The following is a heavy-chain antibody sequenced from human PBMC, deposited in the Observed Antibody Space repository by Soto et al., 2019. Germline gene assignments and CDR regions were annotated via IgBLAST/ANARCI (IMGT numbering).Heavy chain of an antibody. CDR3: ARDLRISYSSAYGMDV. D-gene: IGHD6-19*01. V-gene: IGHV1-69*12. CDR1: GGTFSSYA. Sequence: QVQLVQSGAEVKKPGSSVKVSCKASGGTFSSYAISWVRQAPGQGLEWMGGIIPMFGTANYAQKFQGRVTLNADESTSTGHMQPSCLRSEDTSVYYCARDLRISYSSAYGMDVWGQGTTVTISS. CDR2: IIPMFGTA. J-gene: IGHJ6*02.